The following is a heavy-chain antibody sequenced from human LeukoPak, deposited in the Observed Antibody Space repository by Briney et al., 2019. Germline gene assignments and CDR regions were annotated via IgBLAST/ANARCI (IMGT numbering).Heavy chain of an antibody. J-gene: IGHJ3*02. Sequence: PSETLSLTCTVSGGSISSGDYYWSWIRQPPGKGLEWIGYIYYSGSTYYNPSLKSRVTISVDTSKNQFSLKLSSVTAADTAVYYCATRERGRYSYGLKNDAFDIWGQGTMVTVSS. CDR2: IYYSGST. V-gene: IGHV4-30-4*01. CDR3: ATRERGRYSYGLKNDAFDI. D-gene: IGHD5-18*01. CDR1: GGSISSGDYY.